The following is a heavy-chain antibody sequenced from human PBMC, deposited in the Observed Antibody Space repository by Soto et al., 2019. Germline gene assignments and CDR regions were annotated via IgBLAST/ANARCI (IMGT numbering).Heavy chain of an antibody. D-gene: IGHD2-21*02. Sequence: GGSLRLSCAASGFTFSSYAMHWVRQAPGKGLEWVAVISYDGSNKYYADSVKGRFTISRDNSKNTLYLQMNSLRAEDTAVYYCARDPLAGGQVAYCGGDCSYYFDYWGQGTLVTVSS. V-gene: IGHV3-30-3*01. CDR3: ARDPLAGGQVAYCGGDCSYYFDY. CDR2: ISYDGSNK. CDR1: GFTFSSYA. J-gene: IGHJ4*02.